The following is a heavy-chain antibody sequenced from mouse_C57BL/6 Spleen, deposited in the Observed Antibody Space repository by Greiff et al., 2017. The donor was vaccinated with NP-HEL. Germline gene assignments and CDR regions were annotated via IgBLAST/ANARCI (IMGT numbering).Heavy chain of an antibody. D-gene: IGHD1-1*01. Sequence: QVQLQQPGTELVKPGASVKLSCKASGYTFTSYWMHWVKQRPGQGLEWIGNINPSNGGTNYNEKFKSKATLTVDKSSSTAYLQLSSLTSEESAVYYCARDYYGRGWFAYWGQGTLVTVSA. CDR1: GYTFTSYW. J-gene: IGHJ3*01. CDR2: INPSNGGT. V-gene: IGHV1-53*01. CDR3: ARDYYGRGWFAY.